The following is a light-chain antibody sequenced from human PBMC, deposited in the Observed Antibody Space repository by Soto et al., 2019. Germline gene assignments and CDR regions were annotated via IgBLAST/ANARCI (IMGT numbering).Light chain of an antibody. V-gene: IGLV2-18*02. CDR1: SSDIGSYHG. J-gene: IGLJ1*01. Sequence: QSVLTQPPSGSGAPGQSVTISCTGSSSDIGSYHGVSWYQQPPGTAPKLIIYEGSTRPSGVPDRVTGSQSGNTASLTISGVQAEYESDYYCTSYTLSGTYVFGTGTTVTVL. CDR2: EGS. CDR3: TSYTLSGTYV.